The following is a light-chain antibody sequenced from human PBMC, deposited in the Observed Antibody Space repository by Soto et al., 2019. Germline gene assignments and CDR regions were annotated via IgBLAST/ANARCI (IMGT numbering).Light chain of an antibody. CDR2: DVN. CDR3: CSYAGSSTYV. CDR1: SSDVGNYNY. V-gene: IGLV2-11*01. J-gene: IGLJ1*01. Sequence: QSVLTQPRSVSGSPGQSVTISCTGASSDVGNYNYVSWYQQHPDKAPKLMIYDVNKRPSGVPDRFSGFKSGNTASLTISGLQAEDEADYYCCSYAGSSTYVFGSGTKVTVL.